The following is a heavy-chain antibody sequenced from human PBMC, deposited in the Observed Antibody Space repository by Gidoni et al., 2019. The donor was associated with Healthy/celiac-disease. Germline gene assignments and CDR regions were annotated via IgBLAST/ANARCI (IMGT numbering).Heavy chain of an antibody. J-gene: IGHJ3*02. CDR2: ISYDGSNK. D-gene: IGHD6-6*01. CDR3: ARCRIAAKPDAFDI. CDR1: GFTFSSYA. V-gene: IGHV3-30-3*01. Sequence: QVQLVESGGGVVQPGRSLRLSCAASGFTFSSYAMHWVRQAPGKGLEWVAVISYDGSNKYYADSVKGRFTISRDNSKNTLYLQMNSLRAEDTAVYYCARCRIAAKPDAFDIWGQGTMVTVSS.